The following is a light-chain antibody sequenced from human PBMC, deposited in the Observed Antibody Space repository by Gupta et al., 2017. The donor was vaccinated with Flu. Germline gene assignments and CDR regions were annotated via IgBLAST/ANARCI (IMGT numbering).Light chain of an antibody. CDR3: QQYGYSPLT. J-gene: IGKJ4*01. CDR1: QSVSNNF. Sequence: ERATLSCRASQSVSNNFLAWYQQKPGQALRLLVYSASTRATGVPVRFSGNGSETDFSLTISGLEPEDFAVYFCQQYGYSPLTFGGGTEVELK. V-gene: IGKV3-20*01. CDR2: SAS.